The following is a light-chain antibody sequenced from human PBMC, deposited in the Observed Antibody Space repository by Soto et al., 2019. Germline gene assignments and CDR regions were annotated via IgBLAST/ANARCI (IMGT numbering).Light chain of an antibody. CDR1: QSVSSY. CDR2: DAS. V-gene: IGKV3-11*01. CDR3: QQRSNWPT. J-gene: IGKJ4*01. Sequence: EIVLTQSPATLYLSPGERATLSCRASQSVSSYLAWYQQKPGQAPRLLIYDASNRATGIPARFSGSGSGTDVTLTISSLEHEDLAVYYCQQRSNWPTFGGGTKVEIK.